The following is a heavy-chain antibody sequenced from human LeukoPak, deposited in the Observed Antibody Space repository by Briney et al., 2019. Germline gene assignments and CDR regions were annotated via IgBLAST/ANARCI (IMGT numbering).Heavy chain of an antibody. CDR1: GGSISSGGYS. CDR2: IYHSGST. D-gene: IGHD3-22*01. CDR3: ARHGPDGGSGYFPS. V-gene: IGHV4-30-2*01. J-gene: IGHJ4*02. Sequence: SETLSLTCAVSGGSISSGGYSWSWIRQPPGKGLEWIGYIYHSGSTYYNPSLKSRVTISVDRSKNQFSLKLSSVTAADTAVYYCARHGPDGGSGYFPSWGQGTLVTVSS.